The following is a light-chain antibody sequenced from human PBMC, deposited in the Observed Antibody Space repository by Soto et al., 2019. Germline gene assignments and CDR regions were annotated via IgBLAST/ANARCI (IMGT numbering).Light chain of an antibody. J-gene: IGLJ2*01. CDR3: QVWDSRTAHVV. V-gene: IGLV3-9*01. Sequence: SYELTQPLSVSGALGQTARITCGGNHIGSKNVHWYQQKPRQAPVLVIYRDSNRPSGIPERFSGSNSGNTATVTISRGQDVDEAHYYCQVWDSRTAHVVFGGGTTVTVL. CDR2: RDS. CDR1: HIGSKN.